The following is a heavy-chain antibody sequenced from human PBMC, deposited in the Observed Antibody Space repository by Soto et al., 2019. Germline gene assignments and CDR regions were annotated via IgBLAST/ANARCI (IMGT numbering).Heavy chain of an antibody. Sequence: GGSLRLSCAASGFTFSSYAMSWVRQAPGKGLEWVSAISASGGSTYYADSVKGRFTISRDNSKNTLYLQMNSLRAEDTAVYYCAKGFVGVCYHCSYHFDSWGQGALVTVSS. CDR2: ISASGGST. D-gene: IGHD2-8*01. J-gene: IGHJ4*02. CDR1: GFTFSSYA. CDR3: AKGFVGVCYHCSYHFDS. V-gene: IGHV3-23*01.